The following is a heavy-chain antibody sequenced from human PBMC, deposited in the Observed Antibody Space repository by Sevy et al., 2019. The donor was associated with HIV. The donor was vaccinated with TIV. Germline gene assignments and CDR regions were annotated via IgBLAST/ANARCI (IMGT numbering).Heavy chain of an antibody. D-gene: IGHD4-17*01. V-gene: IGHV1-18*01. CDR2: ISAYNGNT. CDR3: ARHTAGRVGDYDDHANNY. CDR1: GYTFATFG. Sequence: ASVKVSCKASGYTFATFGISWVRQAPGQGLEWMGWISAYNGNTNYAQEFQGRVTMTTDTSASTAYMELRNLRSDDTAVYYCARHTAGRVGDYDDHANNYWGQGTLVTVSS. J-gene: IGHJ4*02.